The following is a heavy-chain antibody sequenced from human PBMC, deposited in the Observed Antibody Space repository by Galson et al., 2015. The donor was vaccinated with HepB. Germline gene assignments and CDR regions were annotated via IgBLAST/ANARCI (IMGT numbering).Heavy chain of an antibody. CDR3: ARHKRGMDRYSSSWYIPPYYYYGMDV. V-gene: IGHV4-39*01. D-gene: IGHD6-13*01. CDR2: IYYSGST. J-gene: IGHJ6*02. CDR1: GGSISSSRYY. Sequence: ETLSLTCTVSGGSISSSRYYWGWIRQPPGKGLEWIGSIYYSGSTYYNPSLKSRVTISVDTSTNQFSLKLRSVTAADTAVYYCARHKRGMDRYSSSWYIPPYYYYGMDVWGQGTTVTVSS.